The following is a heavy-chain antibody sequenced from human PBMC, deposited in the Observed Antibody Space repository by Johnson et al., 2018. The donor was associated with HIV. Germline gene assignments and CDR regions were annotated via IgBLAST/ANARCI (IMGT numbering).Heavy chain of an antibody. CDR1: GFSFSNAW. D-gene: IGHD2-21*01. CDR3: VRDRDWAFDI. V-gene: IGHV3-48*01. Sequence: VKLVESGGGVVQPGGSLRLSCAASGFSFSNAWMSWVRQAPGKGLEWVSYINSDSSIFNYADSVKGRFTISRDNAKNSLYLQMNSLRAEDTAVYYCVRDRDWAFDIWGQGTMVTVSS. J-gene: IGHJ3*02. CDR2: INSDSSIF.